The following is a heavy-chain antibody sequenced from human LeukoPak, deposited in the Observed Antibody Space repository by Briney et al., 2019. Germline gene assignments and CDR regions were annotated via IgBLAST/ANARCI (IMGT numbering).Heavy chain of an antibody. CDR3: AKGEPFGSYPFDY. D-gene: IGHD1-26*01. J-gene: IGHJ4*02. Sequence: PGGSLRLSCAASGFTFRSYGMHWVRQAPGKGLEWVAVISYDGSNKYYADSVKGRFTISRDNSKNTLYLQMNSLRAEDTDVYYCAKGEPFGSYPFDYWGQGALVTVSS. CDR1: GFTFRSYG. CDR2: ISYDGSNK. V-gene: IGHV3-30*18.